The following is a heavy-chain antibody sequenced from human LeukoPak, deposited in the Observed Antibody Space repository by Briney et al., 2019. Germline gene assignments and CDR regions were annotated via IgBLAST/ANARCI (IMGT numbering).Heavy chain of an antibody. J-gene: IGHJ4*02. CDR2: IHYSGST. V-gene: IGHV4-39*01. CDR1: GGSISSSSFY. Sequence: PSETLSLTCTVSGGSISSSSFYWGWIRQPPGTGLEWIGTIHYSGSTYYNPSLKSRVTISVDTSKNQFSLKLSSVTAADTAVYYCARGSRGAARQLDYWGQGTLVTVSS. D-gene: IGHD6-6*01. CDR3: ARGSRGAARQLDY.